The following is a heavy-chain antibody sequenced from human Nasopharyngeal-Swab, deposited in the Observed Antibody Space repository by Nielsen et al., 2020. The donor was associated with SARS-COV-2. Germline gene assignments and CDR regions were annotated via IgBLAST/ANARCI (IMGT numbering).Heavy chain of an antibody. CDR2: IKQDGSEK. D-gene: IGHD6-13*01. Sequence: WIRQPPGKGLEWVANIKQDGSEKYYVDSVKGRFTISRDNAKNSLYLQMNSLRAKDTAVYYCARDLIRSGIAAAGTSGSFDYWGQGTLVTVSS. CDR3: ARDLIRSGIAAAGTSGSFDY. V-gene: IGHV3-7*01. J-gene: IGHJ4*02.